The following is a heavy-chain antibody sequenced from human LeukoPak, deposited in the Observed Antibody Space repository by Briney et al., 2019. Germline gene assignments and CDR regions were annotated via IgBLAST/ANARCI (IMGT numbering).Heavy chain of an antibody. Sequence: ASVKVSCKASGYTLSDYGISWVRQAPGQGLEWVGWITTYNGNRKYAEKFQGRVTMTTDTSTSTYYMEMRSLRSDDTAIYYCARDCSNGVCFPRDYWGQGTRITVST. J-gene: IGHJ4*02. CDR2: ITTYNGNR. D-gene: IGHD2-8*01. CDR3: ARDCSNGVCFPRDY. V-gene: IGHV1-18*01. CDR1: GYTLSDYG.